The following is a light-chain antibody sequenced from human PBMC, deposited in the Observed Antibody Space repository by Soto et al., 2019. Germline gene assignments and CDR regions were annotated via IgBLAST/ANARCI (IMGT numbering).Light chain of an antibody. V-gene: IGLV1-40*01. J-gene: IGLJ3*02. CDR3: QSRDSSLSSSWV. CDR1: SSNIGADFD. CDR2: HNN. Sequence: QSVLTQPPSVSGAPGQRVTISCTGSSSNIGADFDVHWYQHLPGTAPKLLISHNNNRPSGVPDRFSGSKSGTSASLAITGLQVDDEAVYYCQSRDSSLSSSWVFGGGTKVTVL.